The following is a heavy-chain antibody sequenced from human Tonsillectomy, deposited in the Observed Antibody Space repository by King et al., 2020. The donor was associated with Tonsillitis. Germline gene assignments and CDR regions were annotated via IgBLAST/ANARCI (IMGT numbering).Heavy chain of an antibody. CDR3: ARDPRYYHFWSGYNFPGGWFAP. CDR1: GFTFSSYN. J-gene: IGHJ5*02. CDR2: ISSSSSYI. D-gene: IGHD3-3*01. Sequence: VQLVESGGGLVKPGGSLRLSCAASGFTFSSYNMNWVRQAPGKGLEWVSFISSSSSYIYYADSVKGRFTISRDNAKNSLYLQMNSLRAEDTAVYYCARDPRYYHFWSGYNFPGGWFAPWGQGTLVTVSS. V-gene: IGHV3-21*01.